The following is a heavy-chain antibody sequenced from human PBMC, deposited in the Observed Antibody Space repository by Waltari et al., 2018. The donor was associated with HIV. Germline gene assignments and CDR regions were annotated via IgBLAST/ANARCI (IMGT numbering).Heavy chain of an antibody. CDR3: AKENRITAMYDY. CDR1: GSPFSRYA. V-gene: IGHV3-23*01. D-gene: IGHD5-18*01. J-gene: IGHJ4*02. Sequence: VQLLASGGGLVQPWGSLRPPCAASGSPFSRYALTCVRHAPGKGLEGVSAISGSGGSTYYADSVKGRFTISRDNSKNTLYLQMNSLRAEDTAVYYCAKENRITAMYDYWGQGTLVTVSS. CDR2: ISGSGGST.